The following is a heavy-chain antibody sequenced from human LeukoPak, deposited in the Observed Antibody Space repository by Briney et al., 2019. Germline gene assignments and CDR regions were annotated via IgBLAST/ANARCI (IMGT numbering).Heavy chain of an antibody. CDR2: IYYSGST. CDR1: GGSISSYY. Sequence: TSETLSLTCTVSGGSISSYYWSWIRQPPGKGLEWIGYIYYSGSTNYNPSLKSRVTISVDTSKNQFSLKLSSVTAADTAVYYCARGGNKYYYYYYYMDVWGKGTTVTVSS. J-gene: IGHJ6*03. V-gene: IGHV4-59*01. D-gene: IGHD1/OR15-1a*01. CDR3: ARGGNKYYYYYYYMDV.